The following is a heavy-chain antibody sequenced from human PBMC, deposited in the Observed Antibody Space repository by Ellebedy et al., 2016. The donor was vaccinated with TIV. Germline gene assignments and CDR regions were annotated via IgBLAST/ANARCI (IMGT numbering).Heavy chain of an antibody. CDR2: MYSGGST. Sequence: GESLKISCAASGFTVSANYMSWVRQAPGKGLEWVSAMYSGGSTYYADSVKGRFTISRENAKNALFLQMDGLRVDDSAVYYCVGFGVFNLWGQGAPVTVSS. CDR1: GFTVSANY. J-gene: IGHJ5*02. D-gene: IGHD3-3*01. CDR3: VGFGVFNL. V-gene: IGHV3-66*01.